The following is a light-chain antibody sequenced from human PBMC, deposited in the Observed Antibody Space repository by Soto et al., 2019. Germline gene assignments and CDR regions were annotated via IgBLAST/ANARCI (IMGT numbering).Light chain of an antibody. V-gene: IGKV3-15*01. CDR3: QQYNNWPPT. Sequence: VMTQAPATLSVYPGERATLSCRASQTINNNVAWYQLKVGQAPRLLIYGASTRATGIPARFSGSGSGTEFTLTISSLQSEDFAEYHCQQYNNWPPTFGRGTTVEFK. J-gene: IGKJ1*01. CDR1: QTINNN. CDR2: GAS.